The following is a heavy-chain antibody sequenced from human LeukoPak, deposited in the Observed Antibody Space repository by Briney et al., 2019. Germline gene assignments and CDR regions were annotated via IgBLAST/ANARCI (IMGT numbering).Heavy chain of an antibody. D-gene: IGHD1-20*01. CDR2: KKEDGSEK. V-gene: IGHV3-7*05. Sequence: GGSLRLSCAASGFTFSSYWMTWVRQAPGKGLEWVATKKEDGSEKYYVDSVKGRFTISGDSAKNSLFLEMNSLTAEDTAVYYCARGLGGAVTAFDYWGQGTLVTVSS. CDR3: ARGLGGAVTAFDY. J-gene: IGHJ4*02. CDR1: GFTFSSYW.